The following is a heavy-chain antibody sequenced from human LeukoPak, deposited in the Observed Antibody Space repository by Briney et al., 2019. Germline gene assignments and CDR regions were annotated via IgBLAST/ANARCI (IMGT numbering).Heavy chain of an antibody. Sequence: GESLKISCKGSGYSFSNYWIGWVRQLPGKGPECMGIIYPGDSDTRYSPSFEGQVTMSVDKSTTTAYLQWSSLKASDTAMYYCVRRDGSYYRFWGQGSLVTVSS. V-gene: IGHV5-51*01. CDR1: GYSFSNYW. J-gene: IGHJ4*02. CDR3: VRRDGSYYRF. D-gene: IGHD3-10*01. CDR2: IYPGDSDT.